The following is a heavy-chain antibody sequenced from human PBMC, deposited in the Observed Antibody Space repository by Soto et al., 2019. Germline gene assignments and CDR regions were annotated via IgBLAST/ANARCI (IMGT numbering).Heavy chain of an antibody. CDR1: GFTFSSYA. Sequence: GGSLRLSCAASGFTFSSYAMSWVRQAPGKGLEWVSAISGSGGSTYYADSVKGRFTISRDNSKNTLYLQMNSLRDEDTAVYHCAKVTAPYSSVLGALGMDVWGQGTTVTVSS. J-gene: IGHJ6*02. V-gene: IGHV3-23*01. CDR3: AKVTAPYSSVLGALGMDV. D-gene: IGHD6-19*01. CDR2: ISGSGGST.